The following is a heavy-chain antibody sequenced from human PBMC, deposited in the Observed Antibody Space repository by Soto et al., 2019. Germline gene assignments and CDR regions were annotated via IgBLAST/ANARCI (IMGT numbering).Heavy chain of an antibody. Sequence: TLSLTCPLICCPITSGGYYWSWIRQHPGKGLEWIGYIYYSGSTYYNPSLKSRVTISVDTSKNQFSLKLSSVTAADTAVYYCAREPVIWGQGTLVTVS. V-gene: IGHV4-31*03. CDR1: CCPITSGGYY. D-gene: IGHD3-10*01. CDR2: IYYSGST. J-gene: IGHJ4*02. CDR3: AREPVI.